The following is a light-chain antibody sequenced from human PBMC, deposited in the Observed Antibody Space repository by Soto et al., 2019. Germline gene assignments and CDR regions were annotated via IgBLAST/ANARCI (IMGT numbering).Light chain of an antibody. J-gene: IGLJ3*02. CDR1: ISDVGTYNY. CDR2: GVT. Sequence: QSALTQPASVSGSPGQSITISCTGTISDVGTYNYVSWYQQYPGKAPQLMIYGVTNRPSGVSSRFSGSKSGNTASLTISGLQAEDEADYYCSSFASSTILVFGGGAKLIVL. CDR3: SSFASSTILV. V-gene: IGLV2-14*01.